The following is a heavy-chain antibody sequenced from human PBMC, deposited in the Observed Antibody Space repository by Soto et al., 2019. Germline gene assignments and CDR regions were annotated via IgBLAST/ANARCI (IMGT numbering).Heavy chain of an antibody. J-gene: IGHJ4*02. CDR3: ARVITSSGWYEDY. V-gene: IGHV3-48*01. D-gene: IGHD6-19*01. Sequence: GGSLRLSCAASGFTFSSYTMNWVRQAPGKGLEWVSSITSTGSNVYYADSVKGRFTVSRDNAKNSLYLQMNSLRAEDTAVYYCARVITSSGWYEDYWGQGPLVTVSS. CDR2: ITSTGSNV. CDR1: GFTFSSYT.